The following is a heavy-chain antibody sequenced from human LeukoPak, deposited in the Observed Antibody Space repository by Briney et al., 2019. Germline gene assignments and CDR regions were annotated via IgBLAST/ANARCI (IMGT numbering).Heavy chain of an antibody. CDR2: FDPEDGET. CDR1: GYTLTELS. CDR3: ASEGRSGSYPQPMDV. V-gene: IGHV1-24*01. Sequence: VASVKVSCTVSGYTLTELSMHWVRQAPGKGLEWMGGFDPEDGETIYAQKFQGRVTITADKSTSTAYMELSSLRSEDTAVYYCASEGRSGSYPQPMDVWGKGTTVTVSS. D-gene: IGHD1-26*01. J-gene: IGHJ6*03.